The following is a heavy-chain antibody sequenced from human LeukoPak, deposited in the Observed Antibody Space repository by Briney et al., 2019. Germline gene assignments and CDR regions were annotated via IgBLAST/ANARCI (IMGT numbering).Heavy chain of an antibody. V-gene: IGHV4-38-2*02. CDR2: IYHSGST. CDR1: GYSISSGYY. Sequence: SETLSLTCTVSGYSISSGYYWGWIRQPPGKGLEWIGSIYHSGSTYYNPSLKSRVTISVDTSKNQFSLKLSSVTAADTAVYYCATQDRYYDIFTGYSLNWFDPWGQGTLVTVSS. J-gene: IGHJ5*02. CDR3: ATQDRYYDIFTGYSLNWFDP. D-gene: IGHD3-9*01.